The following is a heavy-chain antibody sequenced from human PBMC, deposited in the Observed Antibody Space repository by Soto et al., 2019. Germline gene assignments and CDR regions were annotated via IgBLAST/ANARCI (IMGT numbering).Heavy chain of an antibody. Sequence: ASVKVSCKVSGYTLTDLSMQWVRQAPGKGLEWMGGINPDGGDTIYAQKFQGRVTMTRDTSISTAYMELSRLRSDDTAVYYCARESGAYYYGMDVWGQGTTVTVSS. V-gene: IGHV1-2*02. CDR3: ARESGAYYYGMDV. CDR2: INPDGGDT. J-gene: IGHJ6*02. CDR1: GYTLTDLS. D-gene: IGHD7-27*01.